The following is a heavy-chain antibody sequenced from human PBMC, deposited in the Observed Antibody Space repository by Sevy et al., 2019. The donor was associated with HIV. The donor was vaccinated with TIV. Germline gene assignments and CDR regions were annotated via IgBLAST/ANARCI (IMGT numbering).Heavy chain of an antibody. D-gene: IGHD3-22*01. Sequence: GGSLRLSCAASGFTFSSYAMHWVRQAPGKGLEWVAVISYDGSNKYYADSVNGRFTISRDNSKNTLYLQMNSLRAEDTAVYYCARDGEAYYDSSGYYSAIFDYWGQGTLVTVSS. CDR2: ISYDGSNK. J-gene: IGHJ4*02. V-gene: IGHV3-30-3*01. CDR1: GFTFSSYA. CDR3: ARDGEAYYDSSGYYSAIFDY.